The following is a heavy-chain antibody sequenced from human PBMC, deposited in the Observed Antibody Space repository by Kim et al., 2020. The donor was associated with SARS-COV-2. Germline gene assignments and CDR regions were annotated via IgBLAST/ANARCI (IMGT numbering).Heavy chain of an antibody. D-gene: IGHD1-1*01. J-gene: IGHJ4*02. CDR3: VRYNPGTFDY. Sequence: IRYADSVKGRFTISRDNAKNTVFLQMNSLRADDTALYYCVRYNPGTFDYWGRGTLVTVSS. CDR2: I. V-gene: IGHV3-74*01.